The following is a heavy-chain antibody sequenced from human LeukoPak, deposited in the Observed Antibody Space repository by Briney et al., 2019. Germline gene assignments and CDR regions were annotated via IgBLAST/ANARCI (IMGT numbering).Heavy chain of an antibody. CDR3: ARDSRITFGGVIVLRYYFDY. Sequence: ASVKVSCKASGYTFTSYYMHWVRQAPGQGLEWMGIINPSGGSTSYAQKLQGRVTMTRDTSTSTVYMELSSLRSEDTAVYYCARDSRITFGGVIVLRYYFDYWGQGPLVTVPS. J-gene: IGHJ4*02. D-gene: IGHD3-16*02. V-gene: IGHV1-46*01. CDR2: INPSGGST. CDR1: GYTFTSYY.